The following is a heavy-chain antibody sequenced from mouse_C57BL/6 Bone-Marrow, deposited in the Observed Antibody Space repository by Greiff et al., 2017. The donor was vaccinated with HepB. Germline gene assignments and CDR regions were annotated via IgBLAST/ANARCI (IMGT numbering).Heavy chain of an antibody. D-gene: IGHD2-4*01. J-gene: IGHJ1*03. CDR2: FHPYNDDT. CDR3: ARSGDYDWYFNV. Sequence: VQLQQSGAELVKPGASVKMSCKASGYTFTTYPIEWMKQNHGKSLEWIGNFHPYNDDTKYNEKFKGKATLTVEKSSSTVYLDLSRLTSDDSAVYCCARSGDYDWYFNVWGTGTTVTVSS. V-gene: IGHV1-47*01. CDR1: GYTFTTYP.